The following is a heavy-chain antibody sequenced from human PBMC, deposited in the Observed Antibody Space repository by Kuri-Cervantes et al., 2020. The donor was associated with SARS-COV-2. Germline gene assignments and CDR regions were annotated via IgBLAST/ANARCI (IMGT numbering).Heavy chain of an antibody. V-gene: IGHV4-39*01. CDR3: ARHDY. Sequence: GSLRLSCTVSGGPISSGGYYWGWIRQPPGKGLEFIGTIYYDGRTYYNTSLKSRVTISVDTSRNQFSLKLSSVTAADTAVYYCARHDYWGQGTLVTVSS. CDR2: IYYDGRT. CDR1: GGPISSGGYY. J-gene: IGHJ4*02.